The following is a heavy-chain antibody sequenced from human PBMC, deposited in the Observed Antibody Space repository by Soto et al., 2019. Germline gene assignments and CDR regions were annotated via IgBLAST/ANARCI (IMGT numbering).Heavy chain of an antibody. D-gene: IGHD3-22*01. CDR3: TTVGVHSSDYYGY. V-gene: IGHV3-15*01. J-gene: IGHJ4*02. CDR1: GFTFSNAW. Sequence: EVQLVESGGGFVKPGGSLRLACAASGFTFSNAWMSCVRQAPGKGLEWVGRIKSKTDGGTTDYAAPVKGRFTMSIDDSKSTLYRKMNSLTTEDTAVYYCTTVGVHSSDYYGYWGQGTLVTVS. CDR2: IKSKTDGGTT.